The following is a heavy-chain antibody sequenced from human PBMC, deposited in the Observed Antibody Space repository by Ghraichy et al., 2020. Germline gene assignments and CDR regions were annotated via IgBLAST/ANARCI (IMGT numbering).Heavy chain of an antibody. J-gene: IGHJ4*02. Sequence: SETLSLTCAVYGGSFSGYYWSWIRQPPGKGLEWIGEINHSGSTNYNPSLKSRVTISVDTSKNQFSLKLSSVTAADTAVYYCARVRSSGWYRGSFDYWGQGTLVTVSS. CDR2: INHSGST. CDR1: GGSFSGYY. D-gene: IGHD6-19*01. CDR3: ARVRSSGWYRGSFDY. V-gene: IGHV4-34*01.